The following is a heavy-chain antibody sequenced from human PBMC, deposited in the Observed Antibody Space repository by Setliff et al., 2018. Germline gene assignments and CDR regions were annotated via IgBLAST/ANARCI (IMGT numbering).Heavy chain of an antibody. CDR3: ARGGTYRYFDY. D-gene: IGHD5-12*01. V-gene: IGHV4-59*11. Sequence: SETLSLTCTVSGGSIGPHYWSWIRQAPGKGLEWIGHVYYSGIANYNPSLKSRVTLSVDTSKNQFSLRLSSVTAADTAVYYCARGGTYRYFDYWGQGTLVTVSS. CDR1: GGSIGPHY. CDR2: VYYSGIA. J-gene: IGHJ4*02.